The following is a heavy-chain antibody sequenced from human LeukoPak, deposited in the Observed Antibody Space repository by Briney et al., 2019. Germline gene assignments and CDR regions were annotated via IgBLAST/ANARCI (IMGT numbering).Heavy chain of an antibody. V-gene: IGHV1-2*02. Sequence: ASVKVSCKASGYTLTGHYIHWVRQAPGQGLDYMGWINPNSGGTNYAQKFQGRVTMTRDTSINTAYMELSSLKSDDMAVYYCARAGTSSSPLHFDYWGQGTLVTVSS. CDR1: GYTLTGHY. J-gene: IGHJ4*02. D-gene: IGHD6-6*01. CDR3: ARAGTSSSPLHFDY. CDR2: INPNSGGT.